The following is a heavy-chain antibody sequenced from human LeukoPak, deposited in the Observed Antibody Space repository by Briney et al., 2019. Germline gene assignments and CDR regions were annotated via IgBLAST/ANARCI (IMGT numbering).Heavy chain of an antibody. CDR1: GYSLTSYW. CDR2: VDPSDSEA. V-gene: IGHV5-10-1*01. J-gene: IGHJ4*02. Sequence: GESLKISCKGSGYSLTSYWIGWVRQMPGKGLEWMGRVDPSDSEATYRPSMQGHVTISTDRSISTAFLRWNSLDASDTAFYYCARHSGRSASQDFWGQGTLVIVSS. D-gene: IGHD2-2*01. CDR3: ARHSGRSASQDF.